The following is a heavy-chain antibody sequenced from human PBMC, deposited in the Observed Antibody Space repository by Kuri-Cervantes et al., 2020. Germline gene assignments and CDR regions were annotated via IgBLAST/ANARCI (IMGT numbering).Heavy chain of an antibody. J-gene: IGHJ4*02. CDR2: IRYDGSNK. V-gene: IGHV3-30*02. D-gene: IGHD3-22*01. Sequence: LSLTCAASGFTFSSYGMHWVRQAPGKGLEWVAFIRYDGSNKYYADSVKGRFTISGGISKSTLYLQMNSLRAEDTAVYYCAKESPPMIWDYFDYWGQGTLVTVSS. CDR1: GFTFSSYG. CDR3: AKESPPMIWDYFDY.